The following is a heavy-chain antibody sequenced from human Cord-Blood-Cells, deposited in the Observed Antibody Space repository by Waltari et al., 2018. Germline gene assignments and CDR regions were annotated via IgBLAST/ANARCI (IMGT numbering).Heavy chain of an antibody. J-gene: IGHJ5*02. D-gene: IGHD3-3*01. CDR2: INHSGST. CDR1: GGSFSGYY. CDR3: ARVLPRYYDFWSGYNWFDP. V-gene: IGHV4-34*01. Sequence: QVQLQQWGAGLLKPSETLSLTCAVYGGSFSGYYWSWIRQPPGKGLEWIGEINHSGSTNYNPSRRSRVTISVDTSKNQFSRKLSSVTAAATAVYYCARVLPRYYDFWSGYNWFDPWGQGTLVTVSS.